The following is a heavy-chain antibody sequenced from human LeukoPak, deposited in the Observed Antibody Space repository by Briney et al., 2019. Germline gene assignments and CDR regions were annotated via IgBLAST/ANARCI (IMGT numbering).Heavy chain of an antibody. CDR2: IYYSGST. V-gene: IGHV4-59*01. D-gene: IGHD6-6*01. CDR3: AREYSSSSWNWFDP. J-gene: IGHJ5*02. CDR1: GVSISGYF. Sequence: SETLSLTCTVSGVSISGYFWSWIRQPPGKGLEWIGYIYYSGSTNYNPSLKRRDTISVDTSKKQFSLKLSSVTAADTAVYYCAREYSSSSWNWFDPWGQGTLVTVSS.